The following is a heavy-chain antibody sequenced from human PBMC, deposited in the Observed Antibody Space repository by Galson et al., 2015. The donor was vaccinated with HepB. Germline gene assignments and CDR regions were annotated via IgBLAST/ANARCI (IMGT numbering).Heavy chain of an antibody. J-gene: IGHJ4*02. Sequence: SLRLSCAASGFAFSTYNMNWVRQAPGKGLEWVSYITSSGNMFYADSVKGRFTISRDNAKNSLYLQMNSLRAEDTAVYYCARTSAAAGRGGEYWGQGTLVTVSS. CDR3: ARTSAAAGRGGEY. V-gene: IGHV3-21*05. D-gene: IGHD2-2*01. CDR1: GFAFSTYN. CDR2: ITSSGNM.